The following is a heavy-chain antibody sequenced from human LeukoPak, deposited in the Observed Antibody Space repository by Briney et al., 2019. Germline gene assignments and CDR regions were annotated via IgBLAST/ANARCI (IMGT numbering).Heavy chain of an antibody. CDR3: AKDARRSSGWYFFDH. D-gene: IGHD6-19*01. J-gene: IGHJ4*02. CDR1: GFAFSSQA. V-gene: IGHV3-23*01. Sequence: GGSLRLSCAASGFAFSSQAMGWVRQAPGKGLEWVSVISDSGDSTYYADSVKGRFTISRDNSKNTLYPQMNSLRAEDTAVYYCAKDARRSSGWYFFDHWGQGTLVTVSS. CDR2: ISDSGDST.